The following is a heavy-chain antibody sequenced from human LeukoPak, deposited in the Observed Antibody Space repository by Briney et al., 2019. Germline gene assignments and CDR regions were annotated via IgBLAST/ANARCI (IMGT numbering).Heavy chain of an antibody. J-gene: IGHJ4*02. V-gene: IGHV4-39*01. Sequence: PSETLSLTCTVSGGSISSSSYYWGWIRQPPGKGLEWIGSIYYSGSTYYNPSLKSRVTISVDTSKNQFSLKLSSVTAADTAVYYCARHWALGVTVVTKRTYFDYWGQGTLVTVSS. D-gene: IGHD4-23*01. CDR2: IYYSGST. CDR3: ARHWALGVTVVTKRTYFDY. CDR1: GGSISSSSYY.